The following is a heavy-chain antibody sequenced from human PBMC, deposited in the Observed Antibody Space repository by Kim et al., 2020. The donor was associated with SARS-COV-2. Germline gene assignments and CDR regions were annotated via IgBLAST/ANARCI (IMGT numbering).Heavy chain of an antibody. Sequence: SETLSLTCTVSGGSISSYYWSWIRQPAGKGLEWIGRIYTSGSTNYNPSLKSRVTMSVDTSKNQFSLKLSSVTAADTAVYYCAREGYSSSWMKGAPLSYWGQGTLVTVSS. CDR3: AREGYSSSWMKGAPLSY. V-gene: IGHV4-4*07. J-gene: IGHJ4*02. CDR2: IYTSGST. CDR1: GGSISSYY. D-gene: IGHD6-13*01.